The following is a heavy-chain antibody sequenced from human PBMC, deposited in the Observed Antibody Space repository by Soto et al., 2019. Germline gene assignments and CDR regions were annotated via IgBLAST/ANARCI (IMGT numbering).Heavy chain of an antibody. CDR2: ISGSGGST. J-gene: IGHJ6*02. CDR3: AKDARPTFYSKWYYYGMDV. Sequence: PGGSLRLSCAASGFTFSSYAMSWVRQAPGKGLEWVSAISGSGGSTYYADSVKGRFTISRDNSKNTLYLQMNSLRAEDTAVYYCAKDARPTFYSKWYYYGMDVWGQGTTVTVSS. CDR1: GFTFSSYA. D-gene: IGHD4-4*01. V-gene: IGHV3-23*01.